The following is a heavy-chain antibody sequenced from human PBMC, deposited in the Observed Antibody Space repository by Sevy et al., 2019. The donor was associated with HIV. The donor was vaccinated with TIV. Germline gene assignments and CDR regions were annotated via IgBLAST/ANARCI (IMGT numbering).Heavy chain of an antibody. CDR1: AYSVSSAYS. CDR3: ASFGRLLIISGDVFEI. D-gene: IGHD3-9*01. V-gene: IGHV4-38-2*01. CDR2: IYQRGNT. J-gene: IGHJ3*02. Sequence: SETLSLTCAVSAYSVSSAYSWGWIRQPPGKGLEWIGNIYQRGNTYYNPSLKSRVTISVDTSNNQFSLRLTSVTAADTAVYYWASFGRLLIISGDVFEIWGQGTMVTVSS.